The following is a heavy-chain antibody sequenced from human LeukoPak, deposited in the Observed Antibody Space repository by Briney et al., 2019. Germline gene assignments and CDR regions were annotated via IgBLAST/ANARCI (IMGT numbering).Heavy chain of an antibody. CDR1: GFTFSSYW. Sequence: GGSLRLSCAASGFTFSSYWMSWVRQAPGKGLEWVANIKQDGSEKYYVDSVKGRFTISRDNAKNSLYLQMNSLSAEATAVYYCARVGKVGFGEPNWSDPWGQGTLVTVSS. V-gene: IGHV3-7*01. CDR2: IKQDGSEK. D-gene: IGHD3-10*01. J-gene: IGHJ5*02. CDR3: ARVGKVGFGEPNWSDP.